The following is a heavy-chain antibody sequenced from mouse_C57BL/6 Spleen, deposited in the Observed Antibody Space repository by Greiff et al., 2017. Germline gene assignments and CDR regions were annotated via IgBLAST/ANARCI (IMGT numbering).Heavy chain of an antibody. D-gene: IGHD1-1*01. Sequence: EVQRVESGGGLVKPGGSLKLSCAASGFTFSSYAMSWVRQTPEKRLEWVATISDGGSYTYSPDNVKGRFTISSDNAKNNLYLQMSHLKSEDTARYYCAREGFGDYGSRDAMDYWGQGTSVTVSS. J-gene: IGHJ4*01. CDR3: AREGFGDYGSRDAMDY. CDR1: GFTFSSYA. V-gene: IGHV5-4*01. CDR2: ISDGGSYT.